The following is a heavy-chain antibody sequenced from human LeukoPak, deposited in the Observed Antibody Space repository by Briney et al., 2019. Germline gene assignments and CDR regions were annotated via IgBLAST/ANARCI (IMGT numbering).Heavy chain of an antibody. V-gene: IGHV3-7*01. CDR3: ARDLTTKAGVMDV. Sequence: GGSLRLSCAASGFTFSSYWMSWVRQAPGKGLEWVANIKQDGSEKYYVDSVKGRFTISRDNAKNSLYLQMNSLSAEDTAVYYCARDLTTKAGVMDVWGQGATVTVSS. D-gene: IGHD4/OR15-4a*01. CDR1: GFTFSSYW. J-gene: IGHJ6*02. CDR2: IKQDGSEK.